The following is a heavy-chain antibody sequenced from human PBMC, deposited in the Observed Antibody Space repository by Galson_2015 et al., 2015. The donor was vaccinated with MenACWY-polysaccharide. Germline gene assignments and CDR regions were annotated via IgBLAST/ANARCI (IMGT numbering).Heavy chain of an antibody. Sequence: ETLSLTCTVSGGSISDYSWGWIRQPAGKGLEWIGRVYSSGSTNYNPSLKSRVTMSVDSSKNQFSLKLSSVTAADTALYYCASSYSTFYYFDYWGQGTLVTVSS. CDR3: ASSYSTFYYFDY. CDR1: GGSISDYS. J-gene: IGHJ4*02. V-gene: IGHV4-4*07. CDR2: VYSSGST. D-gene: IGHD6-13*01.